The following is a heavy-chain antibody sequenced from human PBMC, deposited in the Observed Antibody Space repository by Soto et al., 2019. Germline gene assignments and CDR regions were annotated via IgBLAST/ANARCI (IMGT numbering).Heavy chain of an antibody. J-gene: IGHJ4*02. CDR2: IFPTDSTT. D-gene: IGHD2-2*01. Sequence: GESLKISCKGSGYTFSSYWIGWVRQMLGKGLEWIGIIFPTDSTTTYSPSFQGQVTISADKSISTAYLQWSSLKASDTAMYYCARAVIGYCSSTSCPGDYWGQGTLVTVS. CDR1: GYTFSSYW. V-gene: IGHV5-51*01. CDR3: ARAVIGYCSSTSCPGDY.